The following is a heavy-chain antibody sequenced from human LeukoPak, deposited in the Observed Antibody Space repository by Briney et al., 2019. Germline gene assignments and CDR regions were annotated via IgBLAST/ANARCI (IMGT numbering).Heavy chain of an antibody. CDR1: GYTFTGYY. V-gene: IGHV1-69*05. CDR2: IIPIFGTA. J-gene: IGHJ4*02. D-gene: IGHD1-1*01. CDR3: ASSWWERQGRLYFDY. Sequence: SVKVSCKASGYTFTGYYMHWVRQAPGQGLEWMGGIIPIFGTANYAQKFQGRVTITTDESTSTAYMELSSLRSEDTAVYYCASSWWERQGRLYFDYSGQGTLVTVSS.